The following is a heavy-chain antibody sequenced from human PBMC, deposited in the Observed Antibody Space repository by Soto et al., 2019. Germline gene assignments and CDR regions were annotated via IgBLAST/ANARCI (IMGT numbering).Heavy chain of an antibody. D-gene: IGHD3-10*01. CDR2: IYPGDSDT. Sequence: VQLVQSGAEVKKPGDSLKISCKHSGYSFTSYWIAWVRLMPGKGLEWMGIIYPGDSDTRYNPSLQVQVTISADKSINTAYLQWSSLRASDTAMYYCAGHNYGLGTYLDYWGQGTLVTVSS. CDR3: AGHNYGLGTYLDY. CDR1: GYSFTSYW. J-gene: IGHJ4*02. V-gene: IGHV5-51*01.